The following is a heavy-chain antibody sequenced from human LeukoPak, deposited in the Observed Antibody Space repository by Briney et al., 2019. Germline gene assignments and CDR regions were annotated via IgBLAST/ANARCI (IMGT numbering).Heavy chain of an antibody. CDR2: ISGSGDNS. CDR1: GFTFRSHA. D-gene: IGHD4-17*01. J-gene: IGHJ4*02. V-gene: IGHV3-23*01. Sequence: GGSLRLSCAASGFTFRSHAMSWVRQAPGRGLEWVSTISGSGDNSYYADSVKGRFTISRDNSKNTLYLQMNSLRVEDTAIFYCAKDSPSAPVTSVWGQGTLVTVSS. CDR3: AKDSPSAPVTSV.